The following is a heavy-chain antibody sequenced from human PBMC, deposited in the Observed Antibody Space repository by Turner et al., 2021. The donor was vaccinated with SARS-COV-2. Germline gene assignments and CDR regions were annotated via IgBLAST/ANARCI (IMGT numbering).Heavy chain of an antibody. D-gene: IGHD3-10*01. CDR2: ISGSGENT. V-gene: IGHV3-23*01. CDR3: AKDAGVEESFFDY. Sequence: VQLLESGGGLVQPVGSLRLPCTASGLTFNNFGMSWVRQAPGKGLEWVSTISGSGENTHYAESVKGRFTISRDNSKNTLYLQMNSLRAEDTAIYYCAKDAGVEESFFDYWGQGTLVTVSS. CDR1: GLTFNNFG. J-gene: IGHJ4*02.